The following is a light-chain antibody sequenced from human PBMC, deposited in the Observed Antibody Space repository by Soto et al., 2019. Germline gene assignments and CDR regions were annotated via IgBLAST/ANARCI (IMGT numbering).Light chain of an antibody. J-gene: IGLJ1*01. CDR2: EVS. CDR3: CSYAGSSTSPYV. Sequence: QSALTQPASVSGSTGQSITISCTGTSSDVGSYNLVSWYQQHPGKAPKLMIYEVSKRPSGVSNRFSGSKSGNTASLTISGLQAEDEADYYCCSYAGSSTSPYVFGTGTKLTVL. V-gene: IGLV2-23*02. CDR1: SSDVGSYNL.